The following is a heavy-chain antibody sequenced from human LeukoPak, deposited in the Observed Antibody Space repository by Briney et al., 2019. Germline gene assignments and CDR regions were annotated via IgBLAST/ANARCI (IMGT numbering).Heavy chain of an antibody. V-gene: IGHV3-9*01. Sequence: PGGSLRLSCAASGFTFDDYAMHWVRQAPGKGLEWVSGISWNSGSIGYADSVKGRFTISRDNAKNSLYLQMNSLRAEDTALYYCANSFGELFLLDYWGQGTLVTVSS. J-gene: IGHJ4*02. CDR1: GFTFDDYA. CDR2: ISWNSGSI. D-gene: IGHD3-10*01. CDR3: ANSFGELFLLDY.